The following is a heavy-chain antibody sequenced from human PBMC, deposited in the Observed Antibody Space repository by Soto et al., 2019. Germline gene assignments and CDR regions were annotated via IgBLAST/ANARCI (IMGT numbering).Heavy chain of an antibody. V-gene: IGHV4-34*01. Sequence: SETLSLTCAVYGGSFSGYYWSWIRQPPGKGLEWIGEINHSGSTNYNPSLKSRVTISVDTSKNQFSLKLSSVTAADTAVYYCARVAQPMTMIVVVIPRTRDYGMDVWGQGTTVTVSS. J-gene: IGHJ6*02. CDR1: GGSFSGYY. CDR3: ARVAQPMTMIVVVIPRTRDYGMDV. CDR2: INHSGST. D-gene: IGHD3-22*01.